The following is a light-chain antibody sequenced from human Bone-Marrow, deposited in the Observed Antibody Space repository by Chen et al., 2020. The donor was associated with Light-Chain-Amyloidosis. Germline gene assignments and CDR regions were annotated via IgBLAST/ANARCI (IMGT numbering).Light chain of an antibody. CDR1: SGSIATNY. Sequence: NFMLTQPHSVSESPGKTVIISCTCSSGSIATNYVQTYQQRPGRSPTTVIYEDDQRPTGVPDRFSGSLDRSSNSASLTLSGLKTEDEADYYCQSYQGSSQGVFGGGTKLTVL. CDR2: EDD. CDR3: QSYQGSSQGV. J-gene: IGLJ3*02. V-gene: IGLV6-57*01.